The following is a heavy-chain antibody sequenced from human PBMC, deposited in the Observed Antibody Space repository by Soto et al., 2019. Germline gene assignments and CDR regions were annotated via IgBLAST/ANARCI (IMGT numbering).Heavy chain of an antibody. CDR1: GGTFSSYT. CDR3: SRSFCIWEFIDDIFDY. Sequence: QVQLVQSGAEVKKPGSSVKFSCQASGGTFSSYTISWVRQAPGQGLEWMGRIIPILGIANYAQKFQGRVTITADKSTSTAYMELSRLRTEDTAVYDCSRSFCIWEFIDDIFDYWGQGTMVTVSS. CDR2: IIPILGIA. J-gene: IGHJ4*02. D-gene: IGHD3-10*01. V-gene: IGHV1-69*02.